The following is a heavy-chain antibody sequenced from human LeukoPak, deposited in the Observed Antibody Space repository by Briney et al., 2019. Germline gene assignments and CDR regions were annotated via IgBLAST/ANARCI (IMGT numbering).Heavy chain of an antibody. J-gene: IGHJ4*02. CDR1: GFTFSSYS. V-gene: IGHV3-21*01. CDR3: ARDDSYGQRNFDY. CDR2: ISSSSSYI. D-gene: IGHD5-18*01. Sequence: GGSLRLSCAASGFTFSSYSMNWVRQAPGKGLEWVSFISSSSSYIYYADSVKGRFTISRDNAKNSLYLQMNSLRAEDTAVYYCARDDSYGQRNFDYWGQGTLVTVSS.